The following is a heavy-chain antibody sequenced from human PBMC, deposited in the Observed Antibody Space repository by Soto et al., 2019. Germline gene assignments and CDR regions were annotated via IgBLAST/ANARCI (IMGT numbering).Heavy chain of an antibody. Sequence: GGALRLSCAASVFTFISYWMNWVLQSSGKGLEWVSQIIIGGTRATCADPVKRRFSITRDNAKNTLYLQMHPLNADDTAVYYCARERTSKGGMDIWGQGTTVTVSS. CDR3: ARERTSKGGMDI. J-gene: IGHJ6*02. V-gene: IGHV3-74*01. CDR1: VFTFISYW. CDR2: IIIGGTRA.